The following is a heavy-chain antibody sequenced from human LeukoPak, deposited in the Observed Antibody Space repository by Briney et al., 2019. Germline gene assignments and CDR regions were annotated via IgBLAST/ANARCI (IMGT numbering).Heavy chain of an antibody. CDR1: GFTFSSYW. CDR3: ARATLYPPTPVAFDS. J-gene: IGHJ4*02. CDR2: IKQDGSEE. D-gene: IGHD2-15*01. V-gene: IGHV3-7*05. Sequence: PGGSLRLSCAASGFTFSSYWMSWVRQAPGKGLEWVANIKQDGSEEYYVDSVKGRFTIPRDNAKNSLYLQMNSLRVEDTAVYYCARATLYPPTPVAFDSWGQGTLVTVSS.